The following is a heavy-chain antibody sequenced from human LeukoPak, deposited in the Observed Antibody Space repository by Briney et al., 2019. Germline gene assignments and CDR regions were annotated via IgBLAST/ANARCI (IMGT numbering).Heavy chain of an antibody. CDR2: IYPGDSDT. CDR1: GYSFTDYW. CDR3: ARQRQAVPGTRTMQWYIDV. D-gene: IGHD6-19*01. V-gene: IGHV5-51*01. Sequence: GESLKISCKTSGYSFTDYWIGWVRQVPGKGLEWMGSIYPGDSDTRYNPSFQGQVTISADKSITTAYVQWSSLKASDAAMFFCARQRQAVPGTRTMQWYIDVWGRGTLVTVSS. J-gene: IGHJ2*01.